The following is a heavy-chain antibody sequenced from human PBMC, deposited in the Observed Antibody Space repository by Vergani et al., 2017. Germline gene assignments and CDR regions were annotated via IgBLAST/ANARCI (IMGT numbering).Heavy chain of an antibody. Sequence: QLQLQESGPGLVKPSETLSLTCTVSGGSISSSSYYWGWIRQPPGKGLEWLGSIYYSGSTYYNPSLKSRVTISVDTAKNQFSLKLSSVTAADTAVYYCARRGTIAARPRFDYWGQGTLVTVSS. CDR1: GGSISSSSYY. V-gene: IGHV4-39*01. D-gene: IGHD6-6*01. J-gene: IGHJ4*02. CDR3: ARRGTIAARPRFDY. CDR2: IYYSGST.